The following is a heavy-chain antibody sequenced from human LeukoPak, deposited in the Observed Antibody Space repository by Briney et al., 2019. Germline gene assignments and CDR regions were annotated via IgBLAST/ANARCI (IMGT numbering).Heavy chain of an antibody. Sequence: GGSLRLSCAASGFTFSSYWMHWVRQAPGKGLVWVSRINSDGSSTSYADSVKGRFTISRDNAKNTLYLQMDSLRAEDTAVYYCVRRRIVVVPAAMLYYYGMDVWGQGTTVTVSS. V-gene: IGHV3-74*01. D-gene: IGHD2-2*01. J-gene: IGHJ6*02. CDR3: VRRRIVVVPAAMLYYYGMDV. CDR2: INSDGSST. CDR1: GFTFSSYW.